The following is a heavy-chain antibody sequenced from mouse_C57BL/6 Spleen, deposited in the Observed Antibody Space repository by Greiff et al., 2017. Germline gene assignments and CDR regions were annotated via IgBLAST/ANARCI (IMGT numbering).Heavy chain of an antibody. Sequence: QVQLQQPGAELVRPGSSVKLSCKASGYTFTSSWMHWVKQRPIQGLEWIGNIDPSDSDTRYNQKLQDKATLTVANSSSPAYMQLSSLTSEDAAVYYCASTAYYGGLYAMDYWGQGTSVTVSA. D-gene: IGHD2-10*01. CDR1: GYTFTSSW. V-gene: IGHV1-52*01. CDR3: ASTAYYGGLYAMDY. J-gene: IGHJ4*01. CDR2: IDPSDSDT.